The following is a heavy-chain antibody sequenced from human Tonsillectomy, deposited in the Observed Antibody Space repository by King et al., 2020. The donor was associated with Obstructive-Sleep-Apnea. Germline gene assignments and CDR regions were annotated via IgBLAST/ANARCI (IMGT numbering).Heavy chain of an antibody. Sequence: VQLVESGGGLVQPGGSLRLSCAASGFTFSSYNMNWVRQAPGKGLEWVSNISSSRSTIYYADSVKGRFTISRENTKKSLYLQMNSLRAEDTALYYCARDRLDSSGYSIGYWGQGTLVTVSS. J-gene: IGHJ4*02. D-gene: IGHD3-22*01. CDR1: GFTFSSYN. CDR2: ISSSRSTI. V-gene: IGHV3-48*04. CDR3: ARDRLDSSGYSIGY.